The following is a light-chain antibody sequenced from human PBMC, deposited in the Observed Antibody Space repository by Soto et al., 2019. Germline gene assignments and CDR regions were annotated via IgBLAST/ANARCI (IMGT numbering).Light chain of an antibody. CDR3: QESYDMKT. CDR2: AAS. CDR1: QSISSY. V-gene: IGKV1-39*01. Sequence: DIQMTQSPSSLSASVGDRVTITCRASQSISSYLNWYQQKPGKAPKLLMYAASTLQSGVPSRFSGSGSGTAFSLTISSLQPEDFATYYCQESYDMKTFGQGTKVEVK. J-gene: IGKJ1*01.